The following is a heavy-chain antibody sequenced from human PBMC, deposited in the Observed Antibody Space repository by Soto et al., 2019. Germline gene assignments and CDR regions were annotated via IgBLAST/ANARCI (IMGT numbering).Heavy chain of an antibody. V-gene: IGHV1-2*02. Sequence: VQLAQSGAEVKKAGASVKVSWKTSGDSFNDYYIHWVRQAPGQGLEWMGWINPNGGATKYAQKFQGRVTVTRDTSIRTVYMELSSLRSDDTAVYYCARESGGATATLDYYYFYMDVWGKGTTVTVSS. J-gene: IGHJ6*03. CDR3: ARESGGATATLDYYYFYMDV. CDR2: INPNGGAT. D-gene: IGHD5-12*01. CDR1: GDSFNDYY.